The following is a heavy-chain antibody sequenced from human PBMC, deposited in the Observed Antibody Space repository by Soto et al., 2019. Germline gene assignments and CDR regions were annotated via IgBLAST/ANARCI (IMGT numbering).Heavy chain of an antibody. CDR3: ARGGYYYDSSGYRGYFDY. CDR1: GYTFTSYY. J-gene: IGHJ4*02. CDR2: INPSGGST. D-gene: IGHD3-22*01. Sequence: QVRLVQSGAEVKKPGASVKVSCRASGYTFTSYYMHGVRQAPGQGLEWMGIINPSGGSTSYAQKFQGRVTMTRDTSTSTVYMELSSLRSEDTAVYCCARGGYYYDSSGYRGYFDYWGQGTLVTVSS. V-gene: IGHV1-46*01.